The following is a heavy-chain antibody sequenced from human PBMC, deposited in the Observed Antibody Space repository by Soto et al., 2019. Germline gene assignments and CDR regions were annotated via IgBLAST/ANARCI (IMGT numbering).Heavy chain of an antibody. D-gene: IGHD2-21*01. CDR2: ISGTGSYI. CDR1: GCTFRSYN. V-gene: IGHV3-21*01. J-gene: IGHJ3*02. Sequence: GGSLRLSCAASGCTFRSYNINWVRQAPGKGLEWVSSISGTGSYIYYADSVKGRFTISRDTAKNSLYLQMNTLRAEDTAVYYCAVMSMTSAFDIWGQGTMVTVSS. CDR3: AVMSMTSAFDI.